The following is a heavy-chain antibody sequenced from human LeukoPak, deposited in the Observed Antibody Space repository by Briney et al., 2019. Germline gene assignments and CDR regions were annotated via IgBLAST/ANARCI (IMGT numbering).Heavy chain of an antibody. CDR3: ARVYYDILTGYPYPGY. Sequence: ASVKVSCKASGYTFTSYGISWVRQAPGQGLEWMGWISAYNGNTNYAQKLQGRVTMTTDTSTSTAYMELRSLRSDYTAVYYCARVYYDILTGYPYPGYWGQGTLVTVSS. CDR1: GYTFTSYG. J-gene: IGHJ4*02. V-gene: IGHV1-18*01. CDR2: ISAYNGNT. D-gene: IGHD3-9*01.